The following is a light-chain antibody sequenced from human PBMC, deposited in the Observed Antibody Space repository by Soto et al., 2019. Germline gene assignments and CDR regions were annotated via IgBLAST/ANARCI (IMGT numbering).Light chain of an antibody. CDR2: SAS. J-gene: IGKJ1*01. Sequence: AIQMTQSPSSLSASVGDTVTITCRASQGISRDLSWYQQKPGEAPKLLIYSASDLQGAVPSRFRGSGSGTDFTLTISSLQPEDFATYYCLQDFNFPRTFGQGTKVEV. V-gene: IGKV1-6*01. CDR3: LQDFNFPRT. CDR1: QGISRD.